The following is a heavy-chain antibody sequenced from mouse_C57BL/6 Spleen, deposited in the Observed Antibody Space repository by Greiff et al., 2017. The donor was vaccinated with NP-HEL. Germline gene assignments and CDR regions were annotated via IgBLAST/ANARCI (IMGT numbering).Heavy chain of an antibody. Sequence: VQLQQSGPELVKPGASVKISCKASGYAFSSSWMNWVKQRPGKGLEWIGRIYPGDGDTNYNGKFKGKATLTADKSSSTAYLQLSSLTSEDSAVYFWARWIYYGKGKDYYAMDYWGQGTSVTVSS. J-gene: IGHJ4*01. V-gene: IGHV1-82*01. D-gene: IGHD2-1*01. CDR3: ARWIYYGKGKDYYAMDY. CDR1: GYAFSSSW. CDR2: IYPGDGDT.